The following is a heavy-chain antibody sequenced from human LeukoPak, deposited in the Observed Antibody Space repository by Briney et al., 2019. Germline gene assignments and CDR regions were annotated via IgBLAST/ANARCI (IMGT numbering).Heavy chain of an antibody. CDR3: ARLGGSYYHVYYFDQ. D-gene: IGHD1-26*01. CDR1: GGSLSSYY. J-gene: IGHJ4*02. V-gene: IGHV4-59*08. CDR2: VYYSRST. Sequence: SETLSLTCTVSGGSLSSYYWSWVRQPPGKGLEWIGHVYYSRSTDYNPSLKSRVTISVDPSKNQFSLRPTSVPAADTAVYYCARLGGSYYHVYYFDQWGQGTLVTVSS.